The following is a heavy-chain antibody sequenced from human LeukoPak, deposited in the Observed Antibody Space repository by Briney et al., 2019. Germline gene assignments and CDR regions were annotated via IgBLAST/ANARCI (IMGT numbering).Heavy chain of an antibody. V-gene: IGHV3-23*01. CDR1: GFTFSSFA. CDR3: ARVYYGSGSLHYYYYYMDV. Sequence: GGSLRLSCAASGFTFSSFAMSWVRQAPGKGLEWISTISGGVPSTYYADSVKGRFIISRENSKNTLYLQMNSLRAEDTAVYYCARVYYGSGSLHYYYYYMDVWGKGTTVTISS. D-gene: IGHD3-10*01. CDR2: ISGGVPST. J-gene: IGHJ6*03.